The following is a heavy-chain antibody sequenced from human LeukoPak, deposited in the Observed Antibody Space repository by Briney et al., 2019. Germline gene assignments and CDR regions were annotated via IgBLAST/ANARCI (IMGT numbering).Heavy chain of an antibody. CDR3: TTTYYDSSGYQLY. Sequence: GGSLRLSCTASGFTFGDYAMHWVRQASGKGLEWVGRIRSKANHYATAYAASVKGRFTVSRDDSKNTAYLQMNSLKTEDTAVYYCTTTYYDSSGYQLYWGQGTLVTVSS. J-gene: IGHJ4*02. D-gene: IGHD3-22*01. CDR2: IRSKANHYAT. V-gene: IGHV3-73*01. CDR1: GFTFGDYA.